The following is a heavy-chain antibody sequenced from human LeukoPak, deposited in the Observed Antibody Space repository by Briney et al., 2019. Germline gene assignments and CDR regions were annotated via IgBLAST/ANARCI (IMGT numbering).Heavy chain of an antibody. CDR1: GFTFSDYY. Sequence: GGSLRLSCAASGFTFSDYYMIWIRQAPGKGLEWVSYISSSSSYTNYADSVKGRFTISRDNAKNSLYLQMNSLRAEDTAVYYCARMGPRVPFSFDYWGQGTLVTVSS. V-gene: IGHV3-11*03. D-gene: IGHD3-3*01. CDR2: ISSSSSYT. CDR3: ARMGPRVPFSFDY. J-gene: IGHJ4*02.